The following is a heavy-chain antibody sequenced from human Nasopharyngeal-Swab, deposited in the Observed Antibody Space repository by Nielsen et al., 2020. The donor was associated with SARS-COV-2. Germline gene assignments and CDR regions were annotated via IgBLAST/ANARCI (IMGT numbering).Heavy chain of an antibody. CDR2: IYHSGST. D-gene: IGHD3-9*01. Sequence: GTLSLPCAVSGGSISSSNWWSWVRQPPGKGLEWIGEIYHSGSTNYNPSLKSRVTISVDKSKNQFSLKLSSVTAADTAVYYCARYILTGFGFDPWGQGTLVTVSS. CDR1: GGSISSSNW. V-gene: IGHV4-4*02. J-gene: IGHJ5*02. CDR3: ARYILTGFGFDP.